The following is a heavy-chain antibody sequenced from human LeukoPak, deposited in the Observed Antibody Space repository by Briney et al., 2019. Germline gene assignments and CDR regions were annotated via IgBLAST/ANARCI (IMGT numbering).Heavy chain of an antibody. V-gene: IGHV4-34*01. CDR3: ARVGRNYDFWSGYYSYFDY. CDR1: GGSFSGYS. Sequence: SETLSLTCAVYGGSFSGYSWNWIRQPPVKGLEWIGEINHSGGTNYNPSLKSRVTISVDTSKNQFSLKLSSVTAADTAVYYCARVGRNYDFWSGYYSYFDYWGQGTLVTVSS. J-gene: IGHJ4*02. CDR2: INHSGGT. D-gene: IGHD3-3*01.